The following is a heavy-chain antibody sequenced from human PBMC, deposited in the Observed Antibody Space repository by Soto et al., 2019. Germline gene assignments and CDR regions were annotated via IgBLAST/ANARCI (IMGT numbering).Heavy chain of an antibody. D-gene: IGHD3-10*01. J-gene: IGHJ3*02. V-gene: IGHV3-30*18. CDR1: GFTFSSYG. Sequence: QVQLVESGGGVVQPGRSLRLSCAASGFTFSSYGMHWVRQAPGKGLEWVAVISYDGSNKYYADSVKGRFTISRDNSKNTLCLQKNSPTAEDSAGYYCAKYAQGDTMVWSPAYDAFDIWGQGTMVTVSS. CDR3: AKYAQGDTMVWSPAYDAFDI. CDR2: ISYDGSNK.